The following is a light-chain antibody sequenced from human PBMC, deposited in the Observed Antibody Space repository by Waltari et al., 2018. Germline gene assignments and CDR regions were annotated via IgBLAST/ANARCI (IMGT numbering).Light chain of an antibody. CDR3: CSYAGSYTFSV. J-gene: IGLJ1*01. Sequence: HSALTQPRSLSGSPGPSVPISCNATIREVAGYNYVAWYQQHPGKAPKLMIYDVSKRPSGVPDRFSGSKSGNTASLTISGLQAEDEADYYCCSYAGSYTFSVFGTGTKVTVL. CDR1: IREVAGYNY. V-gene: IGLV2-11*01. CDR2: DVS.